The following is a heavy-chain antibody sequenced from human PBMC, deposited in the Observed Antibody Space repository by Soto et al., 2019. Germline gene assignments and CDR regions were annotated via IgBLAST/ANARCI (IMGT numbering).Heavy chain of an antibody. D-gene: IGHD3-3*01. CDR1: GYTFTSYG. Sequence: ASVKVSCKASGYTFTSYGISWVRQAPGQGLEWIGWISAYNGNTNYAQKLQGRVTMTTDTSTSTAYMELRSLRSDDTAVYYCARSLWSGYYDLDYYFDYWGQGTLVTVSS. CDR2: ISAYNGNT. V-gene: IGHV1-18*01. J-gene: IGHJ4*02. CDR3: ARSLWSGYYDLDYYFDY.